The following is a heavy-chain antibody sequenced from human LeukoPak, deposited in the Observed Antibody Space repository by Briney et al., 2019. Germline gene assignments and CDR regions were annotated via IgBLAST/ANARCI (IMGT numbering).Heavy chain of an antibody. CDR1: GYTFTSCG. V-gene: IGHV1-46*01. J-gene: IGHJ4*02. CDR3: ARDQEAFDY. Sequence: ASVKVSCKASGYTFTSCGISWVRQAPGQGLEWMGMIYPRDGSTSYAQKFQGRVTVTRDTSTSTVHMELSGLRSEDTAVYYCARDQEAFDYWGQGTLVTVSS. CDR2: IYPRDGST.